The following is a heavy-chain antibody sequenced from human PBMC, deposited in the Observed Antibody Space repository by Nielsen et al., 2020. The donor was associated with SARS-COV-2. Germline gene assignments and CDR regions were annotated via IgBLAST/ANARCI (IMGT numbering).Heavy chain of an antibody. V-gene: IGHV3-30-3*01. J-gene: IGHJ3*02. CDR1: GFTFSSYA. CDR3: ARVGRDGSSRKAFDI. Sequence: GESLKISCAASGFTFSSYAMHWVRQAPGKGLEWVAVISYDGSNKYYADSVKGRFTISRDNSKNTLYLQMNSLRAEDTAVYYCARVGRDGSSRKAFDIWGQGTMVTVSS. D-gene: IGHD5-24*01. CDR2: ISYDGSNK.